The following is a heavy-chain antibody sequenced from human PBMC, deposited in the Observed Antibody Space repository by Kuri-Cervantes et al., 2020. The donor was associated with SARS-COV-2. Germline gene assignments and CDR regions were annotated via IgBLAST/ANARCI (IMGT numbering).Heavy chain of an antibody. CDR1: GGSISSYY. Sequence: SETLSLTCTVSGGSISSYYWSWLRQPPGKGLEWIGSIYYSGSTYYNPSLKSRVTISVDTSKNQFSLKLRSVTAADTAVYYCARVGGQVAGTLYFQHWGQGTLVTVYS. CDR3: ARVGGQVAGTLYFQH. D-gene: IGHD6-19*01. J-gene: IGHJ1*01. CDR2: IYYSGST. V-gene: IGHV4-59*12.